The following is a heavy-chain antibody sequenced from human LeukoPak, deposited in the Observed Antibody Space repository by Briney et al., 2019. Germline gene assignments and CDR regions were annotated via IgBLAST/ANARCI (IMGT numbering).Heavy chain of an antibody. D-gene: IGHD3-22*01. J-gene: IGHJ3*02. CDR2: ISGSGGST. CDR1: GFTFSSYA. Sequence: GGSLRLSCAASGFTFSSYAMSWVRQAPGKGLEWVSAISGSGGSTYYADSVKGRFTISRDNSKNTLYLQMNSLRAEDTAVYYCAKDLPTYDSSGHDAFDIWGQGTTVTVSS. CDR3: AKDLPTYDSSGHDAFDI. V-gene: IGHV3-23*01.